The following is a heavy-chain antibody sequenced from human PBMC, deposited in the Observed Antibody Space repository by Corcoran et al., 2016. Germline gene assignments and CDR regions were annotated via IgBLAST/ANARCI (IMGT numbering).Heavy chain of an antibody. CDR2: GYYSGTT. V-gene: IGHV4-39*07. D-gene: IGHD4-17*01. Sequence: QLQLQESGPGLVKPSETLSLTCTVSGGSVNSNNYYWGWIRQPPGKGLEWIGSGYYSGTTYYNPSLKSRFTISLDTSKIQFSLKVNSVTAADTAVYYCARGGRNYGNYVGSFDYWGQGILVTVSS. CDR3: ARGGRNYGNYVGSFDY. CDR1: GGSVNSNNYY. J-gene: IGHJ4*02.